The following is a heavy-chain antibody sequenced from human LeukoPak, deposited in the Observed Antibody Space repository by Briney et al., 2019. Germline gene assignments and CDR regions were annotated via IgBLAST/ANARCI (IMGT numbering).Heavy chain of an antibody. CDR1: GFTFSSYS. CDR3: ARGTSGIAAAGYFDY. J-gene: IGHJ4*02. CDR2: IRSSSSDI. D-gene: IGHD6-13*01. V-gene: IGHV3-21*01. Sequence: GGSLRLSCAASGFTFSSYSMNWVRQAPGKGLEWVSFIRSSSSDIYYADSVKGRFTISRDNAKNSLYLQMDSLKAEDTAVYYCARGTSGIAAAGYFDYWGQGTLVTVSS.